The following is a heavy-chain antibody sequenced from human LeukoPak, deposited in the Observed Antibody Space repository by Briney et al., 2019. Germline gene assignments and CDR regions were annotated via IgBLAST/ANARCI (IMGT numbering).Heavy chain of an antibody. J-gene: IGHJ2*01. D-gene: IGHD1-14*01. CDR2: ITSSGDST. V-gene: IGHV3-23*01. CDR1: EFTFSSYA. CDR3: VKPPEYFDH. Sequence: PGGSLRLSCVASEFTFSSYAMSWVRQAPGKGLEWVSGITSSGDSTYYTDSVKGRFTISRDNSKNTLYLQMNSLRAEDSAVYYCVKPPEYFDHWGRGTLVTVSS.